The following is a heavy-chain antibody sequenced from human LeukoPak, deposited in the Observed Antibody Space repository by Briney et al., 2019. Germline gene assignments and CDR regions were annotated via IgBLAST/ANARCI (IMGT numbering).Heavy chain of an antibody. CDR1: GFTFSRYD. D-gene: IGHD2-21*01. CDR2: SSNEADSYTI. V-gene: IGHV3-72*01. CDR3: CSLIADF. Sequence: GGSLRLSCAACGFTFSRYDMHWVRQAPGKGLEWLGRSSNEADSYTIESAASVRGRFTISRDDSRNSMYLQMNSLKTEDTAVYYCCSLIADFWGQGTQVTVSS. J-gene: IGHJ4*02.